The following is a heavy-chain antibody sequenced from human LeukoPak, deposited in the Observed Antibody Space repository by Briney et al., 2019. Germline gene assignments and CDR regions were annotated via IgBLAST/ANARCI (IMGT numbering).Heavy chain of an antibody. J-gene: IGHJ4*02. D-gene: IGHD6-13*01. Sequence: SETLSLTCTVSGGSISSSSYHWSWIRQPAGKGLEWIGRIYTSGSTNYNPSLKSRVTMSVDTSKNQFSLKLSSVTAADTAVYYCARESRLYSSSWGTDYWGQGTLVTVSS. V-gene: IGHV4-61*02. CDR1: GGSISSSSYH. CDR2: IYTSGST. CDR3: ARESRLYSSSWGTDY.